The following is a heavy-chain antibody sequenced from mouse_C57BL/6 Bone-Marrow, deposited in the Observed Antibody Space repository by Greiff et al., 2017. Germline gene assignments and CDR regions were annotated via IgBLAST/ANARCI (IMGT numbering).Heavy chain of an antibody. CDR3: ARSRSSRQLRLRKAY. Sequence: QVQLQQSGAELARPGASVKLSCKASGYTFTSYGISWVKQRTGQGLEWIGEIYPRSGNTYYNEKFKGKATLTADKSSSTAYMELRSLTSEDSAVYFCARSRSSRQLRLRKAYWGQGTLVTVSA. CDR2: IYPRSGNT. CDR1: GYTFTSYG. D-gene: IGHD3-2*02. V-gene: IGHV1-81*01. J-gene: IGHJ3*01.